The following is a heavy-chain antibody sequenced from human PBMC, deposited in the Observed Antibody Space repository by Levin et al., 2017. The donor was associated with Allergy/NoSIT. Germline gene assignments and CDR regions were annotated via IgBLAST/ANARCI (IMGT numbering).Heavy chain of an antibody. CDR1: GYDFLEYD. CDR3: ARRFSSGWDKGAFDV. CDR2: MNPHSGNT. J-gene: IGHJ3*01. D-gene: IGHD6-19*01. Sequence: GESLKISCKASGYDFLEYDINWVRQAGGQGLEWMGWMNPHSGNTGYTQRFQGRVTMTRTTSVSTAYMELSSLRSEDTAMYYCARRFSSGWDKGAFDVWGQGTMVNVSS. V-gene: IGHV1-8*01.